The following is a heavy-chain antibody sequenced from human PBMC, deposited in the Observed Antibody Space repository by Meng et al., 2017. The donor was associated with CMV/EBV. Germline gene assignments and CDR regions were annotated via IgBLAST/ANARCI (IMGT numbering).Heavy chain of an antibody. CDR2: ISGSGGST. J-gene: IGHJ5*02. D-gene: IGHD3-10*01. V-gene: IGHV3-23*01. CDR3: AKVRAEGRGVRGVLWFDP. Sequence: GSLRLSCAASGFTFSSYAMSWVRQAPGKGLEWVSAISGSGGSTYYADSVKGRFTISRDNSKNTLYLQMNSLRAEDTAVYYCAKVRAEGRGVRGVLWFDPWGQGTLVTVSS. CDR1: GFTFSSYA.